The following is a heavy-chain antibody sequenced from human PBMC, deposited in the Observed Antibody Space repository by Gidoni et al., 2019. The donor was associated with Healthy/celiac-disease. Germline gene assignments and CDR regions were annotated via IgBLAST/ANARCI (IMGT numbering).Heavy chain of an antibody. D-gene: IGHD3-10*01. CDR2: IIPIFGTA. V-gene: IGHV1-69*06. CDR3: ARIGEMAADGIDY. Sequence: QVQLVQSGAAVKKPGSSVTVSCTASGGTFSSYAISWVRQAPGQVLEWMGGIIPIFGTANYAQKFQGRVTITADKSTSTAYMELSSLRSEDTAVYYCARIGEMAADGIDYWGQGTLVTVSS. CDR1: GGTFSSYA. J-gene: IGHJ4*02.